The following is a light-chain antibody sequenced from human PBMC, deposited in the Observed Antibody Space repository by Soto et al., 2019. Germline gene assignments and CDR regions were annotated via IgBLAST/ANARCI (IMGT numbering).Light chain of an antibody. CDR2: AAS. V-gene: IGKV1-39*01. CDR3: QQRKT. CDR1: QSTSSY. Sequence: DIQMTQSPSSLSASVGDRVTITCRASQSTSSYLNWYQQKPGKAPKLLIYAASSLQSGVPSRFSCSGSGTDFTLTISSLQPEDFATYYCQQRKTFGQGTKVEIK. J-gene: IGKJ1*01.